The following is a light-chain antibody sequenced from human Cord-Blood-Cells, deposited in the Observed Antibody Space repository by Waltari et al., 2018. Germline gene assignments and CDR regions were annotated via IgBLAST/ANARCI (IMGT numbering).Light chain of an antibody. Sequence: DIQMTQSPSSLSASVGDRVTITCRASQSISSYLNWYQQKPGKAPKLLIYAASSLQSGVPSRFSGSGSGTDFTLTISSLQPEDFATYYCQQSYSTPPYTFGRGPSWRSN. CDR1: QSISSY. J-gene: IGKJ2*01. CDR3: QQSYSTPPYT. V-gene: IGKV1-39*01. CDR2: AAS.